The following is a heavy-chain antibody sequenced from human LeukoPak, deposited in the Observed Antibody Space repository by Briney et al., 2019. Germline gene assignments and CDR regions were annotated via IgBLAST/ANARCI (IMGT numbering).Heavy chain of an antibody. CDR2: IIPIFGTA. V-gene: IGHV1-69*05. J-gene: IGHJ6*03. CDR3: ARDPGPPYYMDV. D-gene: IGHD1-14*01. CDR1: GGTFISYA. Sequence: ASVKVSCKASGGTFISYAISWVRQAPGQGLEWMGGIIPIFGTANYAQKFQGRVTITTDESTSTAYMELSSLRSEDTAVYYCARDPGPPYYMDVWGKGTTVTVSS.